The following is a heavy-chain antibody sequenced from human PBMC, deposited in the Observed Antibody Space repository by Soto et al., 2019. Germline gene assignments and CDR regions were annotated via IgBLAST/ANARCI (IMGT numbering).Heavy chain of an antibody. CDR2: INHSGST. CDR3: AKGQLFRFLEWTYYYYYGMDV. CDR1: GGSFSGYD. V-gene: IGHV4-34*01. J-gene: IGHJ6*02. D-gene: IGHD3-3*01. Sequence: PSETLSLTCAVYGGSFSGYDWSWIRQPPGKGLEWIGEINHSGSTNYNPSLKSRVTISVDPPQNQYSLKLSSVTAADTAVYYCAKGQLFRFLEWTYYYYYGMDVWGQGTTVT.